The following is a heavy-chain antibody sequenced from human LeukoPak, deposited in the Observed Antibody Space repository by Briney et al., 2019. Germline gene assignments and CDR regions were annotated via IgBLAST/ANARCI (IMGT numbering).Heavy chain of an antibody. CDR2: TSAHNDDT. J-gene: IGHJ4*02. D-gene: IGHD1-1*01. CDR1: GYTFTSYG. Sequence: ASVKVSCKASGYTFTSYGISWVRQAPGQGLEWMGWTSAHNDDTNYAETLQGRLTMTTDISTSTAYMELTSLRSDVTAVYYCARDWDSRNDYFDPWGQGTLVIVSS. V-gene: IGHV1-18*01. CDR3: ARDWDSRNDYFDP.